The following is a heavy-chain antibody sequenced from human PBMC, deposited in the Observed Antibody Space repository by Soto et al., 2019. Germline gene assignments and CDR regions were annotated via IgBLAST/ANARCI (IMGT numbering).Heavy chain of an antibody. CDR3: GKSRQWRGSFFDY. CDR1: GFTFSNYA. D-gene: IGHD6-19*01. CDR2: ISGSGGST. V-gene: IGHV3-23*01. Sequence: GGSLRLSCAASGFTFSNYAMSWVRQAPGKGLEWVSVISGSGGSTYYADSVKGRFTISRDNSKNTLYLQMNSLRAEDTAVYYCGKSRQWRGSFFDYWGQGTLVTVSS. J-gene: IGHJ4*02.